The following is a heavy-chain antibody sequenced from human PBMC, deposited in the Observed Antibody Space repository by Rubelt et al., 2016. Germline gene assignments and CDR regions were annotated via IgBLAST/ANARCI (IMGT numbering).Heavy chain of an antibody. CDR2: IIPIFGTA. CDR3: ASPPYDILTGYDYYYGMDV. Sequence: QVQLVQSGAEVKKPGSSVKVSCKASGGTFSSYAISWVRQAPGQGLEWMGGIIPIFGTANYAQKFQGRVTITPDKSTSTAYMELSSLRSEDTAVYYCASPPYDILTGYDYYYGMDVWGQGTTVTVSS. J-gene: IGHJ6*02. D-gene: IGHD3-9*01. V-gene: IGHV1-69*06. CDR1: GGTFSSYA.